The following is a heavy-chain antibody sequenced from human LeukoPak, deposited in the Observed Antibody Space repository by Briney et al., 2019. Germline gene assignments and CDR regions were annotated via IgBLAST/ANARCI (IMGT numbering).Heavy chain of an antibody. V-gene: IGHV3-30*04. J-gene: IGHJ4*02. CDR2: ISYDGSEK. D-gene: IGHD3-22*01. Sequence: PGGSLRLSCAASGFTFSSYAMHWVRQAPGKGLEWVAVISYDGSEKYYADSVKGRFTISRDNAKNSLSLQMNSLRDEDAAVYYCARERSCPDGTCYSYFDFWGQGTLVTVSS. CDR3: ARERSCPDGTCYSYFDF. CDR1: GFTFSSYA.